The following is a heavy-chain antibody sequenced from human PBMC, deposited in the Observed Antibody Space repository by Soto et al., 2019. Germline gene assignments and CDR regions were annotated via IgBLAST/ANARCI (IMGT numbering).Heavy chain of an antibody. V-gene: IGHV3-23*01. CDR2: ISGSADNR. D-gene: IGHD3-22*01. CDR1: GFTFSAFA. Sequence: GGSLRLAGAASGFTFSAFAMSRVRQAPGKGREWVSVISGSADNRYYADSVKGRFTISRDNSKNTLYLQMNSLRVEDTAAYFCAKHSRDSASRCCEDWGQGTLVTVSS. CDR3: AKHSRDSASRCCED. J-gene: IGHJ4*02.